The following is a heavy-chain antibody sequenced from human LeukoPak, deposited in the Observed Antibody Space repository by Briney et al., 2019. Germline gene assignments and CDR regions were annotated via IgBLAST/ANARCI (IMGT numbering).Heavy chain of an antibody. CDR3: ARMNYGSPTYYYYYMDV. CDR2: ISGSGGST. V-gene: IGHV3-23*01. Sequence: GGSLRLSCAASGFTFSSYAMSWVRQAPGKGLEWVSAISGSGGSTYYAGSVKGRFTISRDNSKNTLYLQMNSLRAEDTAVYYCARMNYGSPTYYYYYMDVWGKGTTVTVSS. CDR1: GFTFSSYA. J-gene: IGHJ6*03. D-gene: IGHD3-10*01.